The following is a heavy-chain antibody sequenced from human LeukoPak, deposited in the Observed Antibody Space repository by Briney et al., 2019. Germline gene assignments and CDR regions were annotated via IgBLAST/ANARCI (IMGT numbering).Heavy chain of an antibody. CDR2: IKHDGSEK. J-gene: IGHJ4*02. Sequence: GGSLRLSCAASGFILTNYFMSWVRQAPGKGPEWVASIKHDGSEKYYVDSVRGRFTISRDNTKNSLYLQMSSLRAEDTAVYYCATDRGWRTSGYYLYYFEYWGQGTLVTFSS. D-gene: IGHD3-3*01. CDR1: GFILTNYF. V-gene: IGHV3-7*01. CDR3: ATDRGWRTSGYYLYYFEY.